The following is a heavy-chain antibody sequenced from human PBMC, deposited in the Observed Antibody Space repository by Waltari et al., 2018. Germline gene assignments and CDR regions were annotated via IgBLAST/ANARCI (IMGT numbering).Heavy chain of an antibody. CDR2: IIPIFGTA. Sequence: QVQLVQSGAEVTKPGSSVRVSCKASGGTFRSYAISWVRQAPGQGLEWMGGIIPIFGTANYAQKFQGRVTITADESTSTAYMELSSLRSEDTAVYYCAVHCSSTSCPFDYWGQGTLVTVSS. J-gene: IGHJ4*02. CDR3: AVHCSSTSCPFDY. CDR1: GGTFRSYA. V-gene: IGHV1-69*12. D-gene: IGHD2-2*01.